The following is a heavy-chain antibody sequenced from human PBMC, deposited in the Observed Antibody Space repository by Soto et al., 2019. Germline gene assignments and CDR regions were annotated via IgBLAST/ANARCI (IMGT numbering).Heavy chain of an antibody. CDR2: ISAYNGNT. CDR3: ARDRGRYCSGGSCPTGGY. V-gene: IGHV1-18*01. Sequence: ASVKVSCKASGYTFTSYGISWVRQAPGQGLEWMGWISAYNGNTNYAQKLQGRVTMTTDTSTSTAYMELRSLRSDDTAVYYCARDRGRYCSGGSCPTGGYWGQGTLVTV. D-gene: IGHD2-15*01. CDR1: GYTFTSYG. J-gene: IGHJ4*02.